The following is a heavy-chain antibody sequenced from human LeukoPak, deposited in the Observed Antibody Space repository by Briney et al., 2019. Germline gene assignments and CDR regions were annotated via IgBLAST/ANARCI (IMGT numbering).Heavy chain of an antibody. CDR2: IKQDGSEK. CDR3: ARGTDDILTGYFDY. Sequence: GGSLRLSCAASGFTFSSYWMSWVRQAPGKGLEWVASIKQDGSEKYYVDSVKGRFTISRDNAKNSLYLQMNSLRAEDTAVYYCARGTDDILTGYFDYWGQGTLVTVSS. V-gene: IGHV3-7*01. CDR1: GFTFSSYW. D-gene: IGHD3-9*01. J-gene: IGHJ4*02.